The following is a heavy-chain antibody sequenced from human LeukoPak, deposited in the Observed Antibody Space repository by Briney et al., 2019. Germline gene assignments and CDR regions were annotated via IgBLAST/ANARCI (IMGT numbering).Heavy chain of an antibody. Sequence: ASVKVPCKASGYTFTGYYMHWVRQAPGQGLEWMGWINPNSGGTNYAQKFQGRVTMTRDTSISTAYMELSRLRSDDTAVYYCASYQRRGYCSGGSCYSNDAFDIWGQGTMVTVSS. CDR3: ASYQRRGYCSGGSCYSNDAFDI. J-gene: IGHJ3*02. D-gene: IGHD2-15*01. CDR1: GYTFTGYY. V-gene: IGHV1-2*02. CDR2: INPNSGGT.